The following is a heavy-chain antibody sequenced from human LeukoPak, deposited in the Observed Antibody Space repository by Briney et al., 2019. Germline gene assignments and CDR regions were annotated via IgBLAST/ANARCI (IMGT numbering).Heavy chain of an antibody. CDR2: INHSGST. J-gene: IGHJ4*02. V-gene: IGHV4-34*01. CDR3: ARATAYDYVWGSHRYTFHYFDY. Sequence: SETLSLTCAVYGGSFSGYYWSWIRQPPGKGLEWIGEINHSGSTNYNPSLKSRVTISVDTSKNQFSLKLSSVTAADTAVYYCARATAYDYVWGSHRYTFHYFDYWGQGTLVTVSS. D-gene: IGHD3-16*02. CDR1: GGSFSGYY.